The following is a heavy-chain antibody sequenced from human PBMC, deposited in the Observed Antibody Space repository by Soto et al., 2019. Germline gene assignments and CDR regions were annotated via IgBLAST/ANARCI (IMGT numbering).Heavy chain of an antibody. V-gene: IGHV3-30*18. CDR3: AKDLDVVMVLSATRGLDV. CDR1: GFTFSNFG. D-gene: IGHD2-15*01. Sequence: GGSLRLSCVASGFTFSNFGMHWVRQAPGKGLEWVAGISYDGRSESYVDSVRGRFTLSRDNSKNTLSLQMISLRPEDTGVYYCAKDLDVVMVLSATRGLDVWGKGTTVTVSS. J-gene: IGHJ6*04. CDR2: ISYDGRSE.